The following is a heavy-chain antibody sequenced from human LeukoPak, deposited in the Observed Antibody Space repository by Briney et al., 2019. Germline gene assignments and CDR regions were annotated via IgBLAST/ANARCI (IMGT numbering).Heavy chain of an antibody. CDR2: INHSGST. CDR3: ARGRGYDILTGYYWIYFDY. CDR1: GGSFSGYY. J-gene: IGHJ4*02. Sequence: SETLSLTCAVYGGSFSGYYWSWIRQPPGKGLEWIGEINHSGSTNYNPSLKSRVTISVDTSKNQFSLKLSSVTAADTAVYYCARGRGYDILTGYYWIYFDYWGQGTLVTVSS. D-gene: IGHD3-9*01. V-gene: IGHV4-34*01.